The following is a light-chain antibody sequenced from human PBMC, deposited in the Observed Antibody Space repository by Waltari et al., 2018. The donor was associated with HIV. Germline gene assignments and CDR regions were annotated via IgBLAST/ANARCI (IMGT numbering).Light chain of an antibody. J-gene: IGLJ3*02. CDR3: AAWDDSLNGRV. CDR1: SSNIGSNT. CDR2: RNN. V-gene: IGLV1-44*01. Sequence: QSVLTQPPSASGTPGQKITISCSGSSSNIGSNTVHWYQQIPGTAPKTLLYRNNARPSGVPDRFSGSKSGTSASLAISGLQSDDEADYYCAAWDDSLNGRVFGGGTKLTVL.